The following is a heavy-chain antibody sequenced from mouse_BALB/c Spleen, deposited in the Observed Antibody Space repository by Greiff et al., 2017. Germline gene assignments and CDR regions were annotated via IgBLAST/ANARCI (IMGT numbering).Heavy chain of an antibody. V-gene: IGHV2-6-7*01. J-gene: IGHJ3*01. CDR2: IWGDGST. CDR1: GFSLTGYG. CDR3: ARGPDGYYAWLAY. D-gene: IGHD2-3*01. Sequence: VQLQQSGPGLVAPSQSLSITCTVPGFSLTGYGVNWVRQPPGKGLEWLGMIWGDGSTDYNSALNSRLSISKDNSKSQVFLKMNSLQTDDTARYYCARGPDGYYAWLAYWGQGTLVTVSA.